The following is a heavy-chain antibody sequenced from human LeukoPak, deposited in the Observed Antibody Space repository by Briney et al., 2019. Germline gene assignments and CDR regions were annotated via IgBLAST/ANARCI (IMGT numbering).Heavy chain of an antibody. CDR1: GGSISSGGYY. CDR2: IYYSGST. Sequence: PSQTLSLTCTVSGGSISSGGYYRSWIRQHPGKGLEWIGYIYYSGSTYYNPSLKSRVTISVDTSKNQFSLKLSSVTAADTAVYYCAREAYGGNSGGAFDIWGQGTMVTVSS. D-gene: IGHD4-23*01. V-gene: IGHV4-31*03. J-gene: IGHJ3*02. CDR3: AREAYGGNSGGAFDI.